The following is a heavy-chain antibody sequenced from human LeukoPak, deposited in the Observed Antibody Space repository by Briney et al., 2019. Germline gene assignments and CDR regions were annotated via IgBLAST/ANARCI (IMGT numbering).Heavy chain of an antibody. D-gene: IGHD3-22*01. J-gene: IGHJ4*02. V-gene: IGHV1-69*04. CDR3: ARLDPAYDTFDY. Sequence: SVKVSCKASGGTFSSYAISWVRQAPGQGLEWMGRIIPILGIANYAQKFQGRVTITADKSTSTAYVELSSLRSEDTAVYYCARLDPAYDTFDYWGQGTLVTVSS. CDR1: GGTFSSYA. CDR2: IIPILGIA.